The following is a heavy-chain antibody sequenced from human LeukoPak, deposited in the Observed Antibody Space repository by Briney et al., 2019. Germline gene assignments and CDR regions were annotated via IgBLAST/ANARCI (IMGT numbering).Heavy chain of an antibody. Sequence: GGSLRLSCVVSGFTFSSYGMSWVRQAPGKGLEWVSGISGSGSNTYYADSVKGRFTISRDNSKNTLYLQMNSLRAEDTAVYYCAKDEVAVAGTFDYWGQGTLVTVSS. V-gene: IGHV3-23*01. J-gene: IGHJ4*02. D-gene: IGHD6-19*01. CDR2: ISGSGSNT. CDR3: AKDEVAVAGTFDY. CDR1: GFTFSSYG.